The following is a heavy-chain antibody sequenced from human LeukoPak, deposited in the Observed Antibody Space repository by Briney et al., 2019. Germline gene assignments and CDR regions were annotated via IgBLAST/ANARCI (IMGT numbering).Heavy chain of an antibody. D-gene: IGHD3-3*01. V-gene: IGHV4-34*01. Sequence: SETLSLTCAVCGGSFSGYYWRWIREPPGKGLEWIGEINHSGSTNYNPSLKSRVTISLDTSKNQFSLKLSSVTAADTAVYYCARRVPTHWSGYWWFDPWGQGTQVTVSS. CDR2: INHSGST. CDR1: GGSFSGYY. J-gene: IGHJ5*02. CDR3: ARRVPTHWSGYWWFDP.